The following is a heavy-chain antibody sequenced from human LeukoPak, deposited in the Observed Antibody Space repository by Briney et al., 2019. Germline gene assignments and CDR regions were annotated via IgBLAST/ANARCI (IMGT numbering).Heavy chain of an antibody. J-gene: IGHJ4*02. CDR1: GLTVSSNH. V-gene: IGHV3-53*01. D-gene: IGHD1-1*01. Sequence: GGSLRLSCAASGLTVSSNHMSWVRQAPGKGLEWVSVIYSGGSTDYADSVKGRFTISRDHLKNTLYLQMKSLRAEDTDVYSCARGPARYNWGQGTLVTFSS. CDR2: IYSGGST. CDR3: ARGPARYN.